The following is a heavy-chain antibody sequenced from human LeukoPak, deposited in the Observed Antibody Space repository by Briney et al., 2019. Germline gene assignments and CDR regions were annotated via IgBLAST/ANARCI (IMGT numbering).Heavy chain of an antibody. CDR2: INSDGSST. V-gene: IGHV3-74*01. CDR3: ARDYRFGELNYYYYMDV. D-gene: IGHD3-10*01. CDR1: GFTFSSYW. Sequence: GGSLRLSCAASGFTFSSYWMHWVRQAPGKGLVWVSRINSDGSSTSYADSVKGRFTISRDNAKNTLYLQMNSLRAEDTAVYYCARDYRFGELNYYYYMDVWGKGTTVTVSS. J-gene: IGHJ6*03.